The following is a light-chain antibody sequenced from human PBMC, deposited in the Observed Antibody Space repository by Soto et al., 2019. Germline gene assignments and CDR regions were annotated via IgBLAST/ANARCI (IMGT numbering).Light chain of an antibody. Sequence: DIQMTQSPSFLSASVGDRVTITCQASQDISNDLNWFQQKPGKAPKLLISEASHLQTGVPSRFSVSESGADFTLTISSLQPEDIATYYYQQYDSAPYTIGQGTQLEI. J-gene: IGKJ2*01. CDR3: QQYDSAPYT. CDR2: EAS. V-gene: IGKV1-33*01. CDR1: QDISND.